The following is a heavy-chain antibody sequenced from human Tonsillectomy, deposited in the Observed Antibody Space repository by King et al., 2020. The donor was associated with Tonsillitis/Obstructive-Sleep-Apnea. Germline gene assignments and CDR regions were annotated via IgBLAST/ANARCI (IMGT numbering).Heavy chain of an antibody. D-gene: IGHD2-2*01. CDR3: AGAEVDQLQGLGFYY. V-gene: IGHV4-31*11. CDR1: GGSISSAGYY. CDR2: IYYTGST. Sequence: VQLQESGPGLVKPSQTLSLTCAVSGGSISSAGYYWSWIRQHPGKGLEWIGYIYYTGSTYYNPSLKSRVTISVDTSKNQFSLKLTSVTAADTALYYCAGAEVDQLQGLGFYYWGQGTLVTVSS. J-gene: IGHJ4*02.